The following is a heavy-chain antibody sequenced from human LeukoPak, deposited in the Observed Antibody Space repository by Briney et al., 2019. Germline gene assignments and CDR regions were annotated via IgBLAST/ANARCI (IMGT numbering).Heavy chain of an antibody. D-gene: IGHD6-19*01. J-gene: IGHJ4*02. CDR3: AIPGGSSGWTPFDY. Sequence: PSETLSLTCTVSGGSISSYYWNWIRQPPGKGLEWIGYIYYSGSTNYNPSLKSRVTISVDTSKNQFSLKLSSVTAADTAVYYCAIPGGSSGWTPFDYWGQGTLVTVSS. CDR2: IYYSGST. V-gene: IGHV4-59*01. CDR1: GGSISSYY.